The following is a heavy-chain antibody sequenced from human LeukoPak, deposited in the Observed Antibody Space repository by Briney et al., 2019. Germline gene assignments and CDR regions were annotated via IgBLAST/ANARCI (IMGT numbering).Heavy chain of an antibody. V-gene: IGHV4-38-2*01. CDR2: IYHSGST. J-gene: IGHJ4*02. Sequence: SETLSLTCAVSGYSISSGYYWGWIRHPPGNGLEWIGSIYHSGSTNYNPSLKSRVTISVDTSKNQFSLKLSSVTAADTAVYYCASGTVTNFDYWGQGTLVTVSS. D-gene: IGHD4-17*01. CDR3: ASGTVTNFDY. CDR1: GYSISSGYY.